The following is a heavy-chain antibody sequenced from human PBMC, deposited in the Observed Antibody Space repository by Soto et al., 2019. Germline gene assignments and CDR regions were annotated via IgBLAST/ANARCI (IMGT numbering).Heavy chain of an antibody. CDR2: IYYSGST. J-gene: IGHJ5*02. CDR1: GGSISSYY. Sequence: SEPLSLTCTVSGGSISSYYWSWIRQPPGKGLEWIGYIYYSGSTNYNPSLKSRVTISVDTSKNQFSLKLSSVTAADTAVYYCARAPLAPGYCSTTSCPPNSTAPSGERTLVTVS. D-gene: IGHD2-2*01. CDR3: ARAPLAPGYCSTTSCPPNSTAP. V-gene: IGHV4-59*01.